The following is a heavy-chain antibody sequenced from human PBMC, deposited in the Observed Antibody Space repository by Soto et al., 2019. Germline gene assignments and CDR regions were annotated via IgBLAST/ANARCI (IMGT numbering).Heavy chain of an antibody. CDR3: ARDNPLVPPVGYFGY. D-gene: IGHD6-13*01. CDR1: GFTFSSYW. Sequence: EVQLVESGGGLVQPGGSLRLSCAASGFTFSSYWMSWVRQAPGKGLEWVANIKQDGSEKYYVDSVKGRFTISRDNAKNSLYLQMNSLRAEDTAVYYCARDNPLVPPVGYFGYWGQGTLVTVSS. J-gene: IGHJ4*02. V-gene: IGHV3-7*03. CDR2: IKQDGSEK.